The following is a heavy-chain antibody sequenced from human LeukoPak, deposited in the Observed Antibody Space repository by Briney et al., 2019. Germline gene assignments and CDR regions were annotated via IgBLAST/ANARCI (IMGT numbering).Heavy chain of an antibody. J-gene: IGHJ4*02. V-gene: IGHV3-21*01. CDR2: ITSSGRYI. CDR3: TRKGSQWDFLVDY. CDR1: GFTFSSYS. Sequence: PGGSLRLSCAASGFTFSSYSMNWVRQAPGKGLEWVSSITSSGRYIYYADSVKGRFTISRDSSENSLYLKMDSLPAEDTAVYYCTRKGSQWDFLVDYWGQGTRVAVSP. D-gene: IGHD2/OR15-2a*01.